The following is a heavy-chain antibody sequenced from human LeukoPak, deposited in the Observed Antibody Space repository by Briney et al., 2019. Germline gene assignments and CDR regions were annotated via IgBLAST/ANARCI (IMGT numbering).Heavy chain of an antibody. D-gene: IGHD4-17*01. CDR1: GFTFTTYW. V-gene: IGHV3-7*05. J-gene: IGHJ2*01. CDR3: AREARGDNYFDL. CDR2: IKQDGSQK. Sequence: SGGSLRLSCAASGFTFTTYWMSWVRQAPGKGLEWVANIKQDGSQKYYVDSVKGRFTISRDNAKSSLLLQMNSLRAEDTAVYYCAREARGDNYFDLWGRGTLVTVSS.